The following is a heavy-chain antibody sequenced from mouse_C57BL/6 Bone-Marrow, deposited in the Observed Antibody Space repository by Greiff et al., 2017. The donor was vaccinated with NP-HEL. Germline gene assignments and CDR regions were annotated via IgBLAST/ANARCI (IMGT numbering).Heavy chain of an antibody. CDR3: ARYGNYPYYAMDY. J-gene: IGHJ4*01. CDR2: IYPGGGYT. CDR1: GYTFTNYW. D-gene: IGHD2-1*01. V-gene: IGHV1-63*01. Sequence: QVQLQQSGAELVRPGTSVKMSCKASGYTFTNYWIGWAKQRPGHGLEWIGDIYPGGGYTNYNEKVKGKATLTADKSSSTAYMQFSSLTSEDSAIYYCARYGNYPYYAMDYWGQGTSVTVSS.